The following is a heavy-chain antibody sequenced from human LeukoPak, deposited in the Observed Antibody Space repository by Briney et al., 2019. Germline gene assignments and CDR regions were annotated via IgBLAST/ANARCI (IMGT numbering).Heavy chain of an antibody. Sequence: GSLRLSCAASGFTFSGYDMSWVRQAPGKGLEWVSYTSSSSSTIYYADSVKSRFTISRDNAKNSLYLQMNSLRAEDTAVYYCARGGPMRWLQRRAAFDIWGQGTMVTVSS. J-gene: IGHJ3*02. CDR3: ARGGPMRWLQRRAAFDI. V-gene: IGHV3-48*04. D-gene: IGHD5-24*01. CDR2: TSSSSSTI. CDR1: GFTFSGYD.